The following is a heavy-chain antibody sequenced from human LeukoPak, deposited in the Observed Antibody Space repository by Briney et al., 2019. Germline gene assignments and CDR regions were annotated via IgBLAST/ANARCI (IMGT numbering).Heavy chain of an antibody. CDR1: GYTFTGYY. Sequence: ASVKVPCKASGYTFTGYYMHWVRQAPGQGLEWMGWINPNSGGTNYAQKFQGRVTMTRDTSISTAYMELSRLRSDDTAVYYCARGGIVVVVAARGAFDIWGQGTMVTVSS. V-gene: IGHV1-2*02. D-gene: IGHD2-15*01. CDR3: ARGGIVVVVAARGAFDI. J-gene: IGHJ3*02. CDR2: INPNSGGT.